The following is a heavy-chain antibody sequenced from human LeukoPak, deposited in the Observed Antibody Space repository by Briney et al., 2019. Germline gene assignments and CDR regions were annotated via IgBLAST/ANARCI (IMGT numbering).Heavy chain of an antibody. J-gene: IGHJ4*02. V-gene: IGHV4-39*01. CDR2: IYYTGST. CDR1: GDSISSSTYY. CDR3: AKHKNSGVATSYYFDY. Sequence: SETLSLTCVVSGDSISSSTYYWGWIRQPPGKGLEWIGSIYYTGSTYYNPSLKSRVTISVDTSKNQLSLTLTPVTAADTAVYYCAKHKNSGVATSYYFDYWGQGTLVTVSS. D-gene: IGHD5-12*01.